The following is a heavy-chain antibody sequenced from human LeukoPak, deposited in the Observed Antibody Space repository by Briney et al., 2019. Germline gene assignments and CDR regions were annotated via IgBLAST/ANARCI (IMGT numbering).Heavy chain of an antibody. V-gene: IGHV4-4*07. J-gene: IGHJ5*02. CDR2: IYTSGST. CDR3: ARDYDSSGYYQGWFDP. CDR1: GGSISSYY. Sequence: PSETLSLTCTVSGGSISSYYWSWLRQPAGKGLEWLGRIYTSGSTNYNPSLKSRVTMSVDTSKNQFSLKLSSVTAASTAVYYCARDYDSSGYYQGWFDPWGQGTLVTVSS. D-gene: IGHD3-22*01.